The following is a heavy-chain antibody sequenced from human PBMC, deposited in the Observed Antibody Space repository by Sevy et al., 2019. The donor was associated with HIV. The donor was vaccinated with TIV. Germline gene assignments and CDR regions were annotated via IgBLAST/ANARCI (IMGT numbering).Heavy chain of an antibody. Sequence: GGSLRLSCAASGFTFSTYWMTWVRQAPGKGLEWVANINQDGSKKNYVDSMKGRFTISRDNAKNSLYVQMNSLRAEDTAVYYCARVGIFEGSESHFRFIDYWGQGILVTASS. D-gene: IGHD3-10*01. CDR2: INQDGSKK. CDR1: GFTFSTYW. J-gene: IGHJ4*02. V-gene: IGHV3-7*01. CDR3: ARVGIFEGSESHFRFIDY.